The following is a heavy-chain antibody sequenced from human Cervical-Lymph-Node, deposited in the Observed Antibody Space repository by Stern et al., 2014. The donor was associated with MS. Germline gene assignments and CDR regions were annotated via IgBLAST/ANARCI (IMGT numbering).Heavy chain of an antibody. V-gene: IGHV3-33*01. J-gene: IGHJ3*02. CDR1: GFTFSTSV. Sequence: QVQLVQSGGGVVQPGRSLRLSCAASGFTFSTSVVHWVRQAPGKGLEWVAVIHYDGGLQYYTDSVKDRFTISRDKSKSMVHLEMVSLRADDTAVYFCATSTGSDAFDIWGQGTLVTVSS. CDR2: IHYDGGLQ. CDR3: ATSTGSDAFDI. D-gene: IGHD6-19*01.